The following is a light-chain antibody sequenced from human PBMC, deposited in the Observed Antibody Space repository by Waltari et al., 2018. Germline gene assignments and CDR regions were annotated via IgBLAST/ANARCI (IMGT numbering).Light chain of an antibody. J-gene: IGKJ4*01. CDR1: QSVNSN. V-gene: IGKV3-15*01. CDR3: QQYNTWPLT. Sequence: EIVMTQSPATLSVSPGDSATLSCRASQSVNSNLAWYQQKPGQAPRLLIYVADTRATSVPDRFSGSGSGTEFTLTINSLQSEDFAVYYCQQYNTWPLTFGGGTKVEIK. CDR2: VAD.